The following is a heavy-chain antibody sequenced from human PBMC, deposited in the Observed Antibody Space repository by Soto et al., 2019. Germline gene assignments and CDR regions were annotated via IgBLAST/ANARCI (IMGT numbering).Heavy chain of an antibody. V-gene: IGHV4-39*01. CDR2: IYYSGST. CDR3: ETRIAVVGGHNSFDL. J-gene: IGHJ5*02. Sequence: SETLSLTCTVSGGSISSSSYYWGWIRQPPWKGLEWIGRIYYSGSTYYNPSLKIRVTISVDTSKIQFSLMLSSVTAADSAVYYCETRIAVVGGHNSFDLWGQGTLVTVSS. D-gene: IGHD6-19*01. CDR1: GGSISSSSYY.